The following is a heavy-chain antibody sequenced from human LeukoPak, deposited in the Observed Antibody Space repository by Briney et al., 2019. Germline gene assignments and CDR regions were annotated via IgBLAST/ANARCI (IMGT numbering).Heavy chain of an antibody. J-gene: IGHJ4*02. V-gene: IGHV4-38-2*02. Sequence: SETLSLTCTVSGYSISSGYYWGWIRQPPGKGLEWIGSIYHSGSTYYNPSLKSRVTISVDTSKNQFSLKLSSVTAADTAVYYCARDCSGGSRYVYWGQGTLVTVSS. CDR1: GYSISSGYY. CDR3: ARDCSGGSRYVY. CDR2: IYHSGST. D-gene: IGHD2-15*01.